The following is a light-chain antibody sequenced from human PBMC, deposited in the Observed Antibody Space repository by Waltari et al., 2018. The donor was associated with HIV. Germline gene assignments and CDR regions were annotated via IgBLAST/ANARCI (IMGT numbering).Light chain of an antibody. CDR1: SSTIGSKY. CDR2: RSN. CDR3: AAWDDSLSGPV. V-gene: IGLV1-47*01. J-gene: IGLJ3*02. Sequence: QSVLTHPPSASGTAGQMVTLSCSGSSSTIGSKYVYWYQQLPGTAPKLLIYRSNQRPSGVPDRFSGSKSGTSASLAISGLRSEDEADYYCAAWDDSLSGPVFGGGTKLTVL.